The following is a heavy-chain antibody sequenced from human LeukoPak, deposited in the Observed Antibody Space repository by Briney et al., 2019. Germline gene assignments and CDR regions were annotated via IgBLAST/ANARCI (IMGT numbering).Heavy chain of an antibody. V-gene: IGHV3-11*01. D-gene: IGHD3-22*01. CDR2: ISSSGSTI. Sequence: PGGSLRLSCAASGFTFSVYYMSWIRQAPGKGLEWVSYISSSGSTIYYADSVKGRFTISRDNAKNSLYLQMNSLRAEDTAVYYCARDRPYYDSSGYSLDYWGQGTLVTVSS. J-gene: IGHJ4*02. CDR3: ARDRPYYDSSGYSLDY. CDR1: GFTFSVYY.